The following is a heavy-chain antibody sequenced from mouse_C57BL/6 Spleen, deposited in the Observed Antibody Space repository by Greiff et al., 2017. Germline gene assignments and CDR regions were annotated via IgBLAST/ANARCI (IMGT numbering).Heavy chain of an antibody. D-gene: IGHD1-1*01. CDR2: THPNSGST. Sequence: QVQLQLPGAELVKPWASVKLSCKASGYTFTSFWMHWVKQRPRSGLEWIGMTHPNSGSTNYNDTFKSNATLTVNKSSSTAYMQLSSLTSEDSAVYCCATGEYYAWFAYWGQGTLVTVSA. CDR3: ATGEYYAWFAY. V-gene: IGHV1-64*01. J-gene: IGHJ3*01. CDR1: GYTFTSFW.